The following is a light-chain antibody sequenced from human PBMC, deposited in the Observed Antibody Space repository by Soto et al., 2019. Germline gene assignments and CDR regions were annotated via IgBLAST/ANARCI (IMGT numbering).Light chain of an antibody. J-gene: IGLJ2*01. CDR1: SSNIGAGYD. CDR2: GNS. CDR3: QSYDSSLSGHVV. V-gene: IGLV1-40*01. Sequence: QAVVTQPPSVSGAPGQRVTISCTGSSSNIGAGYDVHWYQQLPGTAPKPLIYGNSNRPSGVPDRFSGSKSGTSASLAITGLQAEDEADYYCQSYDSSLSGHVVFGGGTKLTVL.